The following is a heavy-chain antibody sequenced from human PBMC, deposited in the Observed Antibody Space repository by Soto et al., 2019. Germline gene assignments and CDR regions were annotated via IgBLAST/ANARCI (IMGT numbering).Heavy chain of an antibody. CDR1: GYTITIDV. CDR3: ARWGYCSSTSCYDY. V-gene: IGHV1-18*01. J-gene: IGHJ4*02. D-gene: IGHD2-2*01. Sequence: GASVKVSCKASGYTITIDVISWVSQALGQGLEWMGWISAYNGNTNYAQKLQGRVTMTTDTSTSTAYMELRSLRSDDTAVYYCARWGYCSSTSCYDYWGQGTLVTVSS. CDR2: ISAYNGNT.